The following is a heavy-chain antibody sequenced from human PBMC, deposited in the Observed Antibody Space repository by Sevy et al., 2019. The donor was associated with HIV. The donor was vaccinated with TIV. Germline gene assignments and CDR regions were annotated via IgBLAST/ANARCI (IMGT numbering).Heavy chain of an antibody. V-gene: IGHV3-74*01. CDR2: INSDGSST. D-gene: IGHD3-22*01. Sequence: GGSLRLSCAASGFTFSNYWMYWVRQAPGKGLVWVSRINSDGSSTRYADFVKGRFTISRDNAKNTLYLQMNSLRAEDTALYYCARGGSYYYDSSGTDALDIWGQGTMVTVSS. CDR3: ARGGSYYYDSSGTDALDI. J-gene: IGHJ3*02. CDR1: GFTFSNYW.